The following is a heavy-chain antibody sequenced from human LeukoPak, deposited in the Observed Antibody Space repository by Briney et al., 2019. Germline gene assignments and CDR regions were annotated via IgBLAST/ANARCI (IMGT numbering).Heavy chain of an antibody. CDR3: ARDLAYNYGLGDFDY. J-gene: IGHJ4*02. V-gene: IGHV4-38-2*02. CDR2: IYHSGTT. D-gene: IGHD3-10*01. CDR1: GYSISTGSY. Sequence: PSETLSLTCAVSGYSISTGSYWGWIRQPPGKGLEWIGSIYHSGTTYYNPSLKSRVTISVDTSKNQFSLILRSVTAPDTAVYYCARDLAYNYGLGDFDYWGQGTLVTVSS.